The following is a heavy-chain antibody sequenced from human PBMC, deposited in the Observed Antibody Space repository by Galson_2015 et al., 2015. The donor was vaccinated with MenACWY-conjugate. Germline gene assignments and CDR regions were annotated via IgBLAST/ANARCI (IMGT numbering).Heavy chain of an antibody. D-gene: IGHD4-11*01. CDR1: GDSVSSYY. V-gene: IGHV4-59*02. CDR3: AKTDYRDAFDI. CDR2: ISYTGST. J-gene: IGHJ3*02. Sequence: ETLSLTCTVSGDSVSSYYWSWIRQPPGKGLEWIGYISYTGSTNYNPSLKSRVTISVDTSKNQFSLRLSSVIAADTAIYYCAKTDYRDAFDIWGQGTMITVAS.